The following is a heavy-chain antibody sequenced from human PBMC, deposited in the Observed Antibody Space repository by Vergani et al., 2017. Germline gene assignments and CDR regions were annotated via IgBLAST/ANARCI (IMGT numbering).Heavy chain of an antibody. J-gene: IGHJ6*03. CDR2: IIPIFGTA. CDR1: GGTFSSYA. CDR3: ATDVGADYGDYAYYMDV. Sequence: QVQLVQSGAEVKKPGSSVKVSCKASGGTFSSYAISWVRQAPGQGLEWMGGIIPIFGTANYAQKFQGRVTMTEDTSTDTAYMELSSLRSEDTAVYYCATDVGADYGDYAYYMDVWGKGTTVTVSS. D-gene: IGHD4-17*01. V-gene: IGHV1-69*06.